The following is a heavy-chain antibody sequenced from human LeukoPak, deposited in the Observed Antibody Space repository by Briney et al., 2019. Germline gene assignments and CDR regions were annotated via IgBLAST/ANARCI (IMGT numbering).Heavy chain of an antibody. D-gene: IGHD5-18*01. V-gene: IGHV1-24*01. Sequence: ASVKVSFKVSGYTLTELSMHWVRQAPGKGLEWMGGFDPEDGETIYAQKFQGRVTMTEDTSTDTAYMELSSLRSEDTAVYYCATVLQLWESNWFDPWGQGALVTVSS. CDR2: FDPEDGET. CDR3: ATVLQLWESNWFDP. CDR1: GYTLTELS. J-gene: IGHJ5*02.